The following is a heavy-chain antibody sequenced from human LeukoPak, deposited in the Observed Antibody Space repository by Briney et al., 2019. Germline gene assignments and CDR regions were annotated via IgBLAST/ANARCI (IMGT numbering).Heavy chain of an antibody. Sequence: ASVKDSCKASGYTFTNYYIHWVRQAPGQGLEWMGIINPSGGSTSYGQKFQGRVTMTRDTSTSTVYMDLSSLRSENTAVYYCARGSYYDSSGYYPHYFDYWGQGTLVTVSS. CDR3: ARGSYYDSSGYYPHYFDY. CDR2: INPSGGST. D-gene: IGHD3-22*01. CDR1: GYTFTNYY. V-gene: IGHV1-46*01. J-gene: IGHJ4*02.